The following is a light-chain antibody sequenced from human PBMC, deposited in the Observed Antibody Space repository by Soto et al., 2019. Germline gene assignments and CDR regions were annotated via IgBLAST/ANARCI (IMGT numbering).Light chain of an antibody. Sequence: EIVLTQSPGTLSLSPGERAALSCRASQSINRRYLAWYQQKPGQAPMLLIYGASSSATGIPDRFSGSGSGTDFTLTISRLEPEDFAVYYCQQYGGSPWTFGQGTKVEIK. CDR2: GAS. CDR3: QQYGGSPWT. J-gene: IGKJ1*01. CDR1: QSINRRY. V-gene: IGKV3-20*01.